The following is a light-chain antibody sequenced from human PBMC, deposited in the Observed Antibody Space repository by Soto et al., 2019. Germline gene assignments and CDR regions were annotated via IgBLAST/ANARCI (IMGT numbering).Light chain of an antibody. J-gene: IGLJ1*01. V-gene: IGLV2-23*01. CDR1: SSDVGGYNF. Sequence: QSALTQPASVSGFPGQSITISCTGTSSDVGGYNFVAWYQQYPGKAPKVMIYEGSQRPSGVSTRFSGSRSGNTASLTISGLQPEDEADYYCCSYAGSSTYVFGTGTKLTVL. CDR3: CSYAGSSTYV. CDR2: EGS.